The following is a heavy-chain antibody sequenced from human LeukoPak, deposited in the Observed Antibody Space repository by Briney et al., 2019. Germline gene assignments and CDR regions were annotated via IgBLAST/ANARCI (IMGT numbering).Heavy chain of an antibody. Sequence: SETLSLTCTVSGGSITSYYWSWIRQPPGKGLEWIGYIYYSGSTNYNPSLKSRLTISADTSKSQFSLNLSSVTAADTAVYYCTRVLDSGLSDYWGQGILVTVSS. CDR3: TRVLDSGLSDY. D-gene: IGHD3-10*01. V-gene: IGHV4-59*01. J-gene: IGHJ4*02. CDR1: GGSITSYY. CDR2: IYYSGST.